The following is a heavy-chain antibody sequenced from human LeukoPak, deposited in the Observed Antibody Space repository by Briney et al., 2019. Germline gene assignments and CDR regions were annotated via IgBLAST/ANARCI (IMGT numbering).Heavy chain of an antibody. CDR3: ARALGSGSYSGYDAFDI. CDR1: GGTFSSYA. D-gene: IGHD1-26*01. CDR2: IIPIFGMA. J-gene: IGHJ3*02. V-gene: IGHV1-69*04. Sequence: ASVKVSCQASGGTFSSYAISWVGQAPGQGREWMGRIIPIFGMANYAQKFQGRVTITADKSTSTAYMELSSLRSEDTAVYYCARALGSGSYSGYDAFDIWGQGTMVTVSS.